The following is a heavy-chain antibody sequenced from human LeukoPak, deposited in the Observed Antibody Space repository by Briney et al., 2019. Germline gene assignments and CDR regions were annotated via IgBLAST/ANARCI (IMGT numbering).Heavy chain of an antibody. V-gene: IGHV3-23*01. CDR3: TQHSGTSGGYRFFY. CDR1: GFTFSNYA. J-gene: IGHJ4*02. D-gene: IGHD3-10*01. CDR2: ITGSGATT. Sequence: GGSLRLSCAASGFTFSNYAMSWVRQAPGKGLEWVSAITGSGATTYSADSVKGRFSISRDNSMNTLYLQMNSLRAEDTAVYYCTQHSGTSGGYRFFYWGQGTLVTVSS.